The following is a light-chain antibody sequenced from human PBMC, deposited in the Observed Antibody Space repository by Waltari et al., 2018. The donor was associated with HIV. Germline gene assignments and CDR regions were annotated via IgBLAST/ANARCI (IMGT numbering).Light chain of an antibody. CDR3: QQYNNWPRT. Sequence: EIVMTQSPATLSVSPGERATLSCRASQSIIGNFAWYQQRRGQAPRLLVYGASIRASGIPARFSGSGSGPEFSLTVSSLQSEDFAIYYCQQYNNWPRTFGQGTKLEI. V-gene: IGKV3-15*01. CDR1: QSIIGN. J-gene: IGKJ1*01. CDR2: GAS.